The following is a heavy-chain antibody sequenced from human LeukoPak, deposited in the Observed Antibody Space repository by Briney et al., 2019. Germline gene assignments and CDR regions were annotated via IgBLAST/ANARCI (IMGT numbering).Heavy chain of an antibody. CDR2: IYYSGST. J-gene: IGHJ6*03. V-gene: IGHV4-59*08. CDR1: GGSISSYY. Sequence: SETLSLTCTVSGGSISSYYWSWIRQPPGKGLEWIGYIYYSGSTNYNPSLKSRVTISVDTSKNQFSLKLSSVTAADTAVYYCARNFYYDSSGYSASYYYYMDVWGRGTTVTVSS. CDR3: ARNFYYDSSGYSASYYYYMDV. D-gene: IGHD3-22*01.